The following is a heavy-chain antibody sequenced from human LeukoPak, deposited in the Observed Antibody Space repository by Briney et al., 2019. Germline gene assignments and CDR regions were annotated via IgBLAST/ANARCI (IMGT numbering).Heavy chain of an antibody. CDR1: GFTFTTYW. Sequence: GESLRLSCAASGFTFTTYWMSWVRQLPGKGLEWVANINQDGTEKYYVDSVKGRFTISRDNAKNSLYLQMNSLRAEDTAVYYCASGDASGYSYGPRNFDYWGQGTLVTVSS. J-gene: IGHJ4*02. CDR3: ASGDASGYSYGPRNFDY. CDR2: INQDGTEK. D-gene: IGHD5-18*01. V-gene: IGHV3-7*01.